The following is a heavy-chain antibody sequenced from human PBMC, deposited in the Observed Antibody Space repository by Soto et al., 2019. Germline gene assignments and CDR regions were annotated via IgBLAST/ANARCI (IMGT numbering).Heavy chain of an antibody. CDR1: GFSFGDSV. D-gene: IGHD5-18*01. CDR3: TKDLGYSYGYY. Sequence: GGSLRLSCTGSGFSFGDSVMTWFRQAPGKGLEWVGFIGSKAYGETTESAASVKGRFTISRDDSKSIAYLQMDSLKTEDTAMYYCTKDLGYSYGYYWGQGTLVTVSS. J-gene: IGHJ4*02. V-gene: IGHV3-49*03. CDR2: IGSKAYGETT.